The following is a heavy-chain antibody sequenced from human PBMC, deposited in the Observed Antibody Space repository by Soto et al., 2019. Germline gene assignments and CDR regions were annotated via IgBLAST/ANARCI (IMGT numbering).Heavy chain of an antibody. CDR1: GYTFTSYG. D-gene: IGHD5-12*01. CDR2: ISAYNGNT. Sequence: ASVKVSCKASGYTFTSYGISWVRQAPGQGLEWMGWISAYNGNTNYAQKLQGRVTMTTDTSTSTAYMELRSLRSDDTAVYYCARDQGDIVATPRWVAFDIWGQGTMVTVSS. J-gene: IGHJ3*02. V-gene: IGHV1-18*01. CDR3: ARDQGDIVATPRWVAFDI.